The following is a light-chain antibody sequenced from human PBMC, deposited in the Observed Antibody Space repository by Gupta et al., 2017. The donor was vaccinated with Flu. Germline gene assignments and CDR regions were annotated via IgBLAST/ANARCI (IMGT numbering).Light chain of an antibody. CDR2: DVS. CDR1: SSDVGGYNY. J-gene: IGLJ1*01. Sequence: SVPISCTGTSSDVGGYNYVSLYQQHPGKAPKLMIYDVSKRPSGVPDRFSGSKSGNTASLTISGLQAEDEADYYCCSYAGSYTYVFGTGTKVTVL. V-gene: IGLV2-11*01. CDR3: CSYAGSYTYV.